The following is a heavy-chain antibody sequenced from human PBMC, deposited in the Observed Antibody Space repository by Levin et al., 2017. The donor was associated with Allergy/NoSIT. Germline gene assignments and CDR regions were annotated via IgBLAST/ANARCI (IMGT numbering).Heavy chain of an antibody. Sequence: SGPTLVKPTQTLTLTCTFSGFSLSTSGVGVGWIRLPPGKALEWLALIYWDDDKRYSPSLKSRPTITKDTSKNQVVLTMTNMDPVDTATYYCAHSKGQTYYDILTDYPYFDYWGQGTLVTVSS. V-gene: IGHV2-5*02. CDR1: GFSLSTSGVG. J-gene: IGHJ4*02. CDR2: IYWDDDK. CDR3: AHSKGQTYYDILTDYPYFDY. D-gene: IGHD3-9*01.